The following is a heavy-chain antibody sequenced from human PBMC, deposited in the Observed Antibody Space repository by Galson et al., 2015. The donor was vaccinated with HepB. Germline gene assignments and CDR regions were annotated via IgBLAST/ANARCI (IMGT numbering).Heavy chain of an antibody. J-gene: IGHJ4*02. D-gene: IGHD1-26*01. Sequence: SLRLSCAASGFTFSNYAMHWVRQAPGKGLEWVAFTSYDGSNKHYADSVKGRFTISRDNSKNTLYLQMNSLRAEDTAVYYCAKTRSGGPPEFDQWGQGTLVTVSS. V-gene: IGHV3-30*18. CDR1: GFTFSNYA. CDR3: AKTRSGGPPEFDQ. CDR2: TSYDGSNK.